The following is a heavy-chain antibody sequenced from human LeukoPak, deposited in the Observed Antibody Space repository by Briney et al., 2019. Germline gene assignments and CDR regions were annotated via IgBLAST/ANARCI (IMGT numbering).Heavy chain of an antibody. D-gene: IGHD6-19*01. J-gene: IGHJ4*02. CDR2: MNPNSGNT. CDR3: ATQLSSGWRLRHLPFDY. CDR1: GYTFTSYD. Sequence: ASVKVSCKASGYTFTSYDINWVRHAPRQGLEWVGWMNPNSGNTGYAQKFQGRVTMTRSTSISTAYMELSSLRFADTAVYYCATQLSSGWRLRHLPFDYWGQGTLVTVSS. V-gene: IGHV1-8*01.